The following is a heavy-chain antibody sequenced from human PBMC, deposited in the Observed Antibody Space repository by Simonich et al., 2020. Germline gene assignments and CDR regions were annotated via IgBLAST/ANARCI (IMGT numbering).Heavy chain of an antibody. J-gene: IGHJ4*02. Sequence: QVQLVQSGAEVKKPGASVKVSCKASGYTFTSYGISWVRQAPGQGLEWMGWLSAYNGNKNYAQKLQGRVTMTTDTSTSTAYMELRSLRSDDTAVYYCARASRGTWWYYYFDYWGQGTLVTVSS. CDR2: LSAYNGNK. CDR1: GYTFTSYG. V-gene: IGHV1-18*01. D-gene: IGHD2-15*01. CDR3: ARASRGTWWYYYFDY.